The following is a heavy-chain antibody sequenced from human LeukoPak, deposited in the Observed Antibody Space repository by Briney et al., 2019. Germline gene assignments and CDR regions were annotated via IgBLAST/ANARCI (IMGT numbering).Heavy chain of an antibody. Sequence: GASLRLSCAASGFTFSTYWMSWVRQAPGKGLELVANIKQDGSEKYYVDSVKGRFTISRDNAKNSLYLQMNSLRAEDTAVYYCARGGGSSDFGYWGQGTLVTVSS. CDR3: ARGGGSSDFGY. CDR2: IKQDGSEK. V-gene: IGHV3-7*01. J-gene: IGHJ4*02. CDR1: GFTFSTYW. D-gene: IGHD1-26*01.